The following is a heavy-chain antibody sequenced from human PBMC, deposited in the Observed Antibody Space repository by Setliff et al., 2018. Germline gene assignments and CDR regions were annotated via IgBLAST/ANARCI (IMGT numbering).Heavy chain of an antibody. V-gene: IGHV1-2*02. Sequence: ASVKVSCKAYGFTFTDYLMNWMRQAPEQGLEWMGRINLNTGNIFYAQEFQGRVTLTRDTSISTAYMELTGPRYDDTAIYYCARDTLTLGDITLFDYWGQGTLVTVSS. J-gene: IGHJ4*02. D-gene: IGHD3-16*01. CDR1: GFTFTDYL. CDR2: INLNTGNI. CDR3: ARDTLTLGDITLFDY.